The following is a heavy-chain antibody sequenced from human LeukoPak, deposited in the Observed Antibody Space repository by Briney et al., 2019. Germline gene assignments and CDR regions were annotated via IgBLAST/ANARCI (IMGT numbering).Heavy chain of an antibody. V-gene: IGHV4-59*01. D-gene: IGHD2-15*01. CDR2: IYYSGST. CDR3: ARGGGYCSGGGCYNFYY. Sequence: PSETLSLTCTVSGGSISSYYWSWIRQPPGKGLEWIGYIYYSGSTNYNPSLKSRVTISVDTSKNQFSLKLSSVTAADTAVYYCARGGGYCSGGGCYNFYYWGQGTLVTVSS. CDR1: GGSISSYY. J-gene: IGHJ4*02.